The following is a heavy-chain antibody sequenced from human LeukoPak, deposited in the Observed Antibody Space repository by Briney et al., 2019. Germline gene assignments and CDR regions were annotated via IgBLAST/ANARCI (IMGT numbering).Heavy chain of an antibody. Sequence: ASVKVSCKASGYTFTGYYMHWVRQAPGQGLEWMGWINPNSGGTNYAQKFQGRVTMTRDTSISTAYMELSSLRSEDTAVYYCARGYYGSGSYYNAASGAFDIWGQGTMVTVSS. CDR2: INPNSGGT. D-gene: IGHD3-10*01. V-gene: IGHV1-2*02. J-gene: IGHJ3*02. CDR3: ARGYYGSGSYYNAASGAFDI. CDR1: GYTFTGYY.